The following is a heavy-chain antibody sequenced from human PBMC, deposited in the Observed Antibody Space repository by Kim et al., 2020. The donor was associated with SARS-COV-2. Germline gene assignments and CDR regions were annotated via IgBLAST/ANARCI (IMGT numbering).Heavy chain of an antibody. CDR2: ISCSGDTT. V-gene: IGHV3-23*01. J-gene: IGHJ4*02. CDR1: GFTMSYG. D-gene: IGHD2-21*01. CDR3: AKARLGRAVTGWGSELDS. Sequence: GGSLRLSCVASGFTMSYGMAWVRRAPGKGLEWVSAISCSGDTTYYADSVKGRFSISRENSKTTKIYLQMNNLRAEDTALYFCAKARLGRAVTGWGSELDSWGQGTLVTVSS.